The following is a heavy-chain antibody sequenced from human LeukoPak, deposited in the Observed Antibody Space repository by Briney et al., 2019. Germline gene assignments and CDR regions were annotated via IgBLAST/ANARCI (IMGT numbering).Heavy chain of an antibody. CDR3: ARDPFRYDFWSGAT. Sequence: ASVKVSCKASGYTFTVYYMHWVRQAPGQGLEWMGWINPNSGGTNYAQKFQGRVTMTRDTSISTAYMELSRLRSDDTAVYYCARDPFRYDFWSGATWGQGTLVTVSS. CDR2: INPNSGGT. J-gene: IGHJ5*02. CDR1: GYTFTVYY. D-gene: IGHD3-3*01. V-gene: IGHV1-2*02.